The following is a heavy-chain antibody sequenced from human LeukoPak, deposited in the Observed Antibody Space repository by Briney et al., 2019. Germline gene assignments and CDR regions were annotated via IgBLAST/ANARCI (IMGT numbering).Heavy chain of an antibody. J-gene: IGHJ4*02. V-gene: IGHV4-4*09. CDR3: ARRVGYSYGYGVGGYYFDY. D-gene: IGHD5-18*01. CDR2: IYTSGST. CDR1: GGSISSYY. Sequence: SETLSLTCTVSGGSISSYYWSWIRQPPGKGLEWIGYIYTSGSTNYNPSLKSRVTISVDTSKNQFSLKLSSMTAADTAVYYCARRVGYSYGYGVGGYYFDYWGQGTLVTVSS.